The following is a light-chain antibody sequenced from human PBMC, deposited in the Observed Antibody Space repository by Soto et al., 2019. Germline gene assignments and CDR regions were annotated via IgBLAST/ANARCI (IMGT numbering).Light chain of an antibody. CDR3: QQYYRTPPT. CDR1: QSVLYSPNNKNS. V-gene: IGKV4-1*01. J-gene: IGKJ1*01. Sequence: DIVMTQSPDSLAVSLGERATINCKSSQSVLYSPNNKNSLAWYQQKPGQPPKLFIYWASIRESGVPDRFSGSESGTNFTLTISSLQAEDVAVYYCQQYYRTPPTFVQGTKVEIK. CDR2: WAS.